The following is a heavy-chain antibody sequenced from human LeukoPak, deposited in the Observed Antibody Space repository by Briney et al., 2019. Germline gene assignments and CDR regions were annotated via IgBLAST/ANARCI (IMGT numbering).Heavy chain of an antibody. CDR3: ARRTSGGGLFDY. J-gene: IGHJ4*02. V-gene: IGHV4-39*02. Sequence: SETLSLTCTVSGGSISSSSYYWGWIRQPPGKGLEWIGSIFYSGDTYYNASLKSRVTISVDTSKKHFSLKLTSVTSADTAVYYCARRTSGGGLFDYCGQGTLVTVSS. CDR1: GGSISSSSYY. D-gene: IGHD3-10*01. CDR2: IFYSGDT.